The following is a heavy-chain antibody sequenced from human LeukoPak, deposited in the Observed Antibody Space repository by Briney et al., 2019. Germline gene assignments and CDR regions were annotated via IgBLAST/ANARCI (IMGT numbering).Heavy chain of an antibody. J-gene: IGHJ5*02. CDR2: MNPNSGNT. Sequence: GASVKVSCKASGYTFTSYDINWVRQATGQGLEWMGWMNPNSGNTGYAQKFQGRVTMTRNTSISTAYMELSSLRSEDTAVYHCAREGIDYDILTGYFHSWSDPWGQGTLVTVSS. V-gene: IGHV1-8*01. CDR1: GYTFTSYD. CDR3: AREGIDYDILTGYFHSWSDP. D-gene: IGHD3-9*01.